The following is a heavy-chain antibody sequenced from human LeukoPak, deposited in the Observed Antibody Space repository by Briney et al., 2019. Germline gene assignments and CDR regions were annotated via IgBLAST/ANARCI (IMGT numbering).Heavy chain of an antibody. CDR1: GYTFTSYD. D-gene: IGHD2-8*01. J-gene: IGHJ4*02. CDR3: ARTSTVLSGALWYFDY. V-gene: IGHV1-8*03. CDR2: MNPNSGNT. Sequence: ASVKVSCKASGYTFTSYDINWVRQATGQGLEWMGWMNPNSGNTGYAQKFQGRVTITRNTSISTAYMELSSLRSEDTAVYYCARTSTVLSGALWYFDYWGQGTLVTVSS.